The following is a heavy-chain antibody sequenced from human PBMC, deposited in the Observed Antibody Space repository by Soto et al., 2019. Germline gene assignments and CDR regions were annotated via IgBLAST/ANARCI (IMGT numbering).Heavy chain of an antibody. Sequence: SQTLSLTCAISGDSVSSNSAAWNWIRQSPSRGLEWLGRTYYRSKRYNDYAVSVKSRITINPDTSKNQFSLQLNSVTPEDTAVNYCAREDTQMATNDQNWFDPWGQGTLVTVSS. J-gene: IGHJ5*02. CDR3: AREDTQMATNDQNWFDP. CDR2: TYYRSKRYN. CDR1: GDSVSSNSAA. V-gene: IGHV6-1*01. D-gene: IGHD5-12*01.